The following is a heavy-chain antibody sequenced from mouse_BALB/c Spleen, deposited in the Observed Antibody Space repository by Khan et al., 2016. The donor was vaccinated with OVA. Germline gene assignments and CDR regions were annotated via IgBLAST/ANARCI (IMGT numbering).Heavy chain of an antibody. V-gene: IGHV1-4*01. CDR3: LRDGAYHRNDGWFAY. D-gene: IGHD2-14*01. J-gene: IGHJ3*01. Sequence: QVQLKQSGAELARPGASVKMSCKASGYTFTSYTIHWIKLRPGQGLEWIGYINPSNGYTNYNQKFRDKATLTADKSSTTAYMQLSSLTSDDSAVYNCLRDGAYHRNDGWFAYWGQGTLVTVSA. CDR1: GYTFTSYT. CDR2: INPSNGYT.